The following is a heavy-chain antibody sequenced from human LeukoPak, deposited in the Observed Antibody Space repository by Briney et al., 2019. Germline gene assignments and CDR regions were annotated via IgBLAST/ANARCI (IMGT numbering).Heavy chain of an antibody. J-gene: IGHJ4*02. CDR3: ARDAIVGATGGDY. Sequence: PSETLSLTCTVSGGSISSYYWSWIRQPPGKGLEWIGYIYYSGSTNYNPSLKSRVTISVDTSKNQFSLKLSSVTAADTAVYYCARDAIVGATGGDYWGQGTLVTVSS. D-gene: IGHD1-26*01. CDR1: GGSISSYY. V-gene: IGHV4-59*01. CDR2: IYYSGST.